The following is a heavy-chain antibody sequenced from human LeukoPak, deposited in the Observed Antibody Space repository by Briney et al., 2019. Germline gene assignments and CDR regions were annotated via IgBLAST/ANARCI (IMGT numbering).Heavy chain of an antibody. D-gene: IGHD2-21*02. V-gene: IGHV4-34*01. J-gene: IGHJ4*02. CDR1: GGSFTGYY. CDR2: INHSGST. Sequence: SETLSLTCAVYGGSFTGYYWSWIRQPPGKGLEWIGEINHSGSTNYNPSLKSRVTISVDTSKNQFSLNLSSVTAADTAVYYCARGHSSVVTAIPYYFDYWGQGTLVTVSS. CDR3: ARGHSSVVTAIPYYFDY.